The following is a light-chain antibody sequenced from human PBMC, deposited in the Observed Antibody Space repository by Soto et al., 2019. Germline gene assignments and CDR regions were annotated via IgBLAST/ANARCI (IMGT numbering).Light chain of an antibody. V-gene: IGLV2-8*01. CDR1: SSDVGGYNY. Sequence: QSALTQPPSASGSPGQSVTISCTGTSSDVGGYNYVSWYQQHPGKAPKLMIYEVSKRPSGVPDRFSGSKSGNTASLTVSGLQAEDEADYYYSSYAGSNNCVFGTGTKVTVL. CDR3: SSYAGSNNCV. J-gene: IGLJ1*01. CDR2: EVS.